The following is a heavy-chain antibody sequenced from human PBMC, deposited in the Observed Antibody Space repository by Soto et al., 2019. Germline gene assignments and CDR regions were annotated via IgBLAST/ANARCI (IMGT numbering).Heavy chain of an antibody. J-gene: IGHJ5*02. V-gene: IGHV1-18*04. D-gene: IGHD6-19*01. CDR1: GYTFTSYG. CDR2: ISAYNGNT. CDR3: ARDSVVAVAGTGFDP. Sequence: GASVKVSCKASGYTFTSYGISWVRQAPGQGLEWMGWISAYNGNTNYAQKLQGRVTMTTDTSTSTAYMELRSLRSDDTAVYYCARDSVVAVAGTGFDPWGQGTLVTVSS.